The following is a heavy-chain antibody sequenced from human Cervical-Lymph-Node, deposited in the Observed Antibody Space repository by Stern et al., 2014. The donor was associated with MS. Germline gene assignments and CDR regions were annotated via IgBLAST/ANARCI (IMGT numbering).Heavy chain of an antibody. CDR3: AREGARPPDLWFGELSLYALDV. D-gene: IGHD3-10*01. V-gene: IGHV3-66*01. J-gene: IGHJ6*02. CDR1: GFTVSSNY. CDR2: IYSGGFK. Sequence: MQLVESGGGLVQPGGSLGLSCAASGFTVSSNYMRWGRQAPGAGLEWGSVIYSGGFKYYADSVKDIFSISRDNSKNTVYLQMNSLRVEDTAVYYCAREGARPPDLWFGELSLYALDVWGQGTTVTVSS.